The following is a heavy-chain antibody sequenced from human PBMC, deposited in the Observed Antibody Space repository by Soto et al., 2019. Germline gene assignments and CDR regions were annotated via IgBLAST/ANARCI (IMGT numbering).Heavy chain of an antibody. CDR2: ISYDGSNK. D-gene: IGHD2-15*01. Sequence: PGGSLRLSCAASGFTFSNYALRWVRQAPAKGLEWVAVISYDGSNKYYADSVKGRFTISRDNSENTLYLQMNTLRADDTAVYYCARDGGPLYCSGGSCYAGEYFQHWGLGTLVTVSS. V-gene: IGHV3-30*01. CDR3: ARDGGPLYCSGGSCYAGEYFQH. J-gene: IGHJ1*01. CDR1: GFTFSNYA.